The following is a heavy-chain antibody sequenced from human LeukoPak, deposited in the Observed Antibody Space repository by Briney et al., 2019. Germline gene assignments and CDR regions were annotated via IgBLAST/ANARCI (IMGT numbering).Heavy chain of an antibody. CDR2: ISSSSSYI. CDR1: GFTFSDYY. Sequence: MSGGSLRLSCAASGFTFSDYYMSWIRQAPGKGLEWVSSISSSSSYIYYADSVKGRFTISRDNAKNSLYLQMNSLRAEDTAVYYCARVINVLRYFDWPCDYWGQGTLVTVSS. V-gene: IGHV3-11*06. CDR3: ARVINVLRYFDWPCDY. J-gene: IGHJ4*02. D-gene: IGHD3-9*01.